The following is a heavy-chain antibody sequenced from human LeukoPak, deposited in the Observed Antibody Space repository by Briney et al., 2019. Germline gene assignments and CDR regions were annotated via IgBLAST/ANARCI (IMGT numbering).Heavy chain of an antibody. CDR3: ARARRHYYYGSGSYYYDY. CDR1: GGSFSGYY. Sequence: SETLFLTCAAYGGSFSGYYWSWIRQPPGKGLEWIGEINHSGSTNYNPSLKSQVTISVDTSKNQFSLKLSSVTAADTAVYYCARARRHYYYGSGSYYYDYWGQGTLVTVSS. J-gene: IGHJ4*02. CDR2: INHSGST. D-gene: IGHD3-10*01. V-gene: IGHV4-34*01.